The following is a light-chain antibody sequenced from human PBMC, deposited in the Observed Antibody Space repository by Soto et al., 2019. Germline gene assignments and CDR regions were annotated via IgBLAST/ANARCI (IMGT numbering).Light chain of an antibody. J-gene: IGKJ5*01. V-gene: IGKV3-20*01. CDR1: QTVNNNY. CDR3: QQYGNSPIT. CDR2: GTS. Sequence: PGERAILSCRASQTVNNNYLAWYQQKPGQAPRLXIYGTSSRATGIPDRFSGRGAGTDFTLTISRLEPEDFAVYYCQQYGNSPITCGQGTRLDNK.